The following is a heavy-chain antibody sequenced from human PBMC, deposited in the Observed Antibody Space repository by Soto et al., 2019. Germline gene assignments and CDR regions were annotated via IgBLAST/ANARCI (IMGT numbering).Heavy chain of an antibody. CDR1: GFTFSSYA. D-gene: IGHD2-2*01. J-gene: IGHJ5*02. V-gene: IGHV3-30-3*01. CDR2: ISYDGSNK. Sequence: QVQLVESGGGVVQPGRSLRLSCAASGFTFSSYAMHWVRQAPGKGLEWVAVISYDGSNKYYADSVKGRFTISRDNSKTTLYPQMNSLRAEDTAVYYCARPPRPAALYNWFDPWGQGTLVTVSS. CDR3: ARPPRPAALYNWFDP.